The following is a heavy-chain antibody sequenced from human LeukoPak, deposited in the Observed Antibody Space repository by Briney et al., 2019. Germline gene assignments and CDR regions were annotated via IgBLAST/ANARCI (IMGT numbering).Heavy chain of an antibody. J-gene: IGHJ1*01. V-gene: IGHV4-59*08. Sequence: NPSETLSLTCTVSGGSINSYYWSWIRQPPGKGLEWIGYIYYSGSTNYNPSLKSRVTISVDTSKNQFSLKLSSVTAADTAVYYCATLRYCGGSCFPKYFQHWGQGTLVTVSS. CDR1: GGSINSYY. CDR3: ATLRYCGGSCFPKYFQH. D-gene: IGHD2-15*01. CDR2: IYYSGST.